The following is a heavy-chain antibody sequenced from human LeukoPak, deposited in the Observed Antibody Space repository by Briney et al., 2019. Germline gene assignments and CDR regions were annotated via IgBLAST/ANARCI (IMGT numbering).Heavy chain of an antibody. CDR2: LSWHGGSI. CDR3: AKETKVGENLYYFDY. Sequence: GRSLRLSCVASGFKFNDYAMHWVRQAPGKGLEWVSGLSWHGGSIGYADSVKGRFIISRDNAKNSLYLEMNSLRPEDSALYYCAKETKVGENLYYFDYWGRGTLVTVSS. D-gene: IGHD1-26*01. J-gene: IGHJ4*02. V-gene: IGHV3-9*01. CDR1: GFKFNDYA.